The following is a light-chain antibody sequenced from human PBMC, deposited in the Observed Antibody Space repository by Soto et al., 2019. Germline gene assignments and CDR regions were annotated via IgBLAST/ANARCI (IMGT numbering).Light chain of an antibody. Sequence: DIQMTQSPSTLSASVGDRVTITCRASQSINSWLAWYQQKPGKAPKLLIYDASSLASGVPSRFSGSGSGTEFTLAISSLQPDDFATYYCQRYNDFQYVFGQGTKL. J-gene: IGKJ2*01. CDR1: QSINSW. CDR2: DAS. CDR3: QRYNDFQYV. V-gene: IGKV1-5*01.